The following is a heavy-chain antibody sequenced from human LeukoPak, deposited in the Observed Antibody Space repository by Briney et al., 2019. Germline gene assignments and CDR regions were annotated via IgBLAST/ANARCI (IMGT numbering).Heavy chain of an antibody. Sequence: SETLSLTCTVSGGSISSGGYYWSWIRQHPGKGLEWIGYIYYSGSTYYNPSLKSRVTISVDTSKNQFSLKLSSVTAADTAVYYCARDVRARGDAFDIWGQGTMVTVSS. CDR3: ARDVRARGDAFDI. J-gene: IGHJ3*02. CDR1: GGSISSGGYY. CDR2: IYYSGST. V-gene: IGHV4-31*03.